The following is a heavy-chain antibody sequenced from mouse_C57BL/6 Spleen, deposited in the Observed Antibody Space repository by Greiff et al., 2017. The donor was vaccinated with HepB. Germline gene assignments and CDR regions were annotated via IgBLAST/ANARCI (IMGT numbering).Heavy chain of an antibody. CDR3: DRGDYYGSSGSGDY. J-gene: IGHJ2*01. CDR2: IDPANGNT. D-gene: IGHD1-1*01. CDR1: GFNIKNTY. Sequence: VQLQQSVAELVRPGASVKLSCTASGFNIKNTYMHWVKQRPEQGLEWIGRIDPANGNTKYAPKFQGKATKTADTSSNTAYLKLSSLTSEDTAIYYCDRGDYYGSSGSGDYWGQGTTLTVSS. V-gene: IGHV14-3*01.